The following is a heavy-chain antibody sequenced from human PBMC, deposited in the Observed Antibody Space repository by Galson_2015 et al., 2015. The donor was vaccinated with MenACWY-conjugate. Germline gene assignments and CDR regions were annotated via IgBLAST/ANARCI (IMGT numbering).Heavy chain of an antibody. J-gene: IGHJ4*02. Sequence: SLRLSCAASGFTFSSYAMSWVRQAPGKGLEGVSAIRGSGGSTYYADTVKGRFTISRDNSKNTLYLQMNSLRAEDTAVYYCSKLSDYYDSSGLDYWGQGTLVTVSS. V-gene: IGHV3-23*01. CDR2: IRGSGGST. D-gene: IGHD3-22*01. CDR3: SKLSDYYDSSGLDY. CDR1: GFTFSSYA.